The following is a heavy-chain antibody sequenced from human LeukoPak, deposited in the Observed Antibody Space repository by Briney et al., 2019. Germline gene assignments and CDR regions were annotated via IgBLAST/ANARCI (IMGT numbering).Heavy chain of an antibody. Sequence: GESLKISCKASGYSFTSYWIGWVRQMPGKGLEWMGIIYPTDSDTTYSPSFQGQVTISADRSFNTAYLQWSSLKASDTAMYYCARPSSSPRPYYFDYWGQGTLVTVSS. CDR2: IYPTDSDT. CDR3: ARPSSSPRPYYFDY. CDR1: GYSFTSYW. V-gene: IGHV5-51*01. J-gene: IGHJ4*02. D-gene: IGHD6-13*01.